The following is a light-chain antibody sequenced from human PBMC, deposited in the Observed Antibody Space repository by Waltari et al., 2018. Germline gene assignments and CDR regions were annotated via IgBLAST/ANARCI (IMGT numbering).Light chain of an antibody. J-gene: IGLJ1*01. CDR3: QVWEISRDHYV. V-gene: IGLV3-21*01. CDR1: NIGTKS. CDR2: SDS. Sequence: SYVLTQPPSVSVAPGESARITCGGNNIGTKSVHWYQQKPGQAPVLVIYSDSDRPSGIPERFSGANSGNTATLIISRVEAGDEADYYCQVWEISRDHYVFGSGTEVTVL.